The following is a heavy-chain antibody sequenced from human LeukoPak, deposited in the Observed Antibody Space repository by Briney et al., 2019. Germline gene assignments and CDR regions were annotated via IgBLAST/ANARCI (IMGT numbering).Heavy chain of an antibody. CDR3: ARRGSSGRSFDY. J-gene: IGHJ4*02. Sequence: PSETLSLTCTVSGGSISSSSYYWGWIRQPPGKWLEWIGSIYYSGSTYYNPSLKSRVTISVDTSKNQFSLKLSSVTAADTAVYYCARRGSSGRSFDYWGQGTLVTVSS. D-gene: IGHD3-22*01. V-gene: IGHV4-39*01. CDR1: GGSISSSSYY. CDR2: IYYSGST.